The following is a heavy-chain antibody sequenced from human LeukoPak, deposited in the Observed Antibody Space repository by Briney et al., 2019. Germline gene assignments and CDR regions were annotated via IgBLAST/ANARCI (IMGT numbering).Heavy chain of an antibody. CDR3: AKDMSVGGSHQYFQH. V-gene: IGHV3-9*01. CDR1: GFTFDDYA. Sequence: GGSLRLSCAASGFTFDDYAMHWVQQAPGKGLEWVSGISWNSGSIGYADSVKGRFTISRDNAKNSLYLQMNSLRAEDTALYYCAKDMSVGGSHQYFQHWGQGTLVTVSS. D-gene: IGHD4-23*01. J-gene: IGHJ1*01. CDR2: ISWNSGSI.